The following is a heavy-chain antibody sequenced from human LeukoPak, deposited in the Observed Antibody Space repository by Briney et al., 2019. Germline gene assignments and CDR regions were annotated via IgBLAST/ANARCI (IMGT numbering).Heavy chain of an antibody. J-gene: IGHJ4*02. CDR1: GFTFSSYG. D-gene: IGHD6-6*01. CDR3: ARDGYSSSSSLYYFDY. V-gene: IGHV3-33*01. CDR2: IWYDGSNK. Sequence: GGSLRLSCAASGFTFSSYGMHWVRQAPGKGLEWVAVIWYDGSNKYYADSVKGRFTISRDNSKNTLYLQTNSLRAEDTAVYYCARDGYSSSSSLYYFDYWGQGTLVTVSS.